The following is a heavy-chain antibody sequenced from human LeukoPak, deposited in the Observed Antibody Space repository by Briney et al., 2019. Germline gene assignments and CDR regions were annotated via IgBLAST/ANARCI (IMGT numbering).Heavy chain of an antibody. J-gene: IGHJ4*02. Sequence: GGSLRFSCAASGFTFSSYGMHWVRQAPGKGLEWVAVISYDGSNKYYADSVKGRFTISRDNSKNTLYVQMNSLRAEDTAVYYCARDRDSSSSLHAYWGQGTLVTVSS. CDR1: GFTFSSYG. CDR2: ISYDGSNK. D-gene: IGHD6-13*01. V-gene: IGHV3-30*03. CDR3: ARDRDSSSSLHAY.